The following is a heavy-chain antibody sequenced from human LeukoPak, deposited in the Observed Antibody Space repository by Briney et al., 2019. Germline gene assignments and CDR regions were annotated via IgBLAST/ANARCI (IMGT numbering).Heavy chain of an antibody. CDR1: GYTFTNYT. J-gene: IGHJ6*02. Sequence: ASVKVSCKASGYTFTNYTLNWVRQAPGQGLEWMGWIDTNTGNPTYAQGFIGRFVFSLDTSVTTAYLQISSLKAEDTAVYYCARSPPSVAGTNYYGMDVWGQGTTVTVSS. CDR2: IDTNTGNP. CDR3: ARSPPSVAGTNYYGMDV. D-gene: IGHD6-19*01. V-gene: IGHV7-4-1*02.